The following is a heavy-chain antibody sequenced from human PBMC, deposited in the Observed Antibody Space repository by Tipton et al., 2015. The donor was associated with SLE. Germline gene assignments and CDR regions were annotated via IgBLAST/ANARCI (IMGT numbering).Heavy chain of an antibody. CDR3: ARRGLGDSNGAFDI. CDR2: IYYSGST. V-gene: IGHV4-59*08. Sequence: TLSLTCTVSGGSLSSPYWRWIRQPPGKGLEWVGYIYYSGSTNYNPSLKSRVTISVDTSKNQFSLKLSSVTAADTAVYYCARRGLGDSNGAFDIWGQGTMVTVSS. J-gene: IGHJ3*02. CDR1: GGSLSSPY. D-gene: IGHD3-16*01.